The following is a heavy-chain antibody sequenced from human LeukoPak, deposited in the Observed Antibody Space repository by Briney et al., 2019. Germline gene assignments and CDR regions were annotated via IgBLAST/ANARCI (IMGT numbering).Heavy chain of an antibody. CDR1: GGSISSHY. CDR3: ATIKRGSIYGYFDF. Sequence: SETLSLTCTVSGGSISSHYWSWIRQPPGKGLEWIAYLLDSVNTKDNPSLNGRLTLSADTSKNQFSLRLSSVTAADTAVYYCATIKRGSIYGYFDFWGQGNLVTVSS. V-gene: IGHV4-59*11. D-gene: IGHD5-18*01. CDR2: LLDSVNT. J-gene: IGHJ4*02.